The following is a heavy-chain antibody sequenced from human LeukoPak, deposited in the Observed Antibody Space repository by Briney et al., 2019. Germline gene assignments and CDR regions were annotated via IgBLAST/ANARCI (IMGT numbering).Heavy chain of an antibody. D-gene: IGHD6-6*01. CDR3: ARDPEQLPFSFDI. CDR1: GFTFSSYS. J-gene: IGHJ3*02. V-gene: IGHV3-21*01. CDR2: ISSSSSYI. Sequence: GGSLRLSCAASGFTFSSYSMNWVRQAPGKGLEWVSSISSSSSYIYYADSVKGRFTISRDNAKNSLYLQMNSLRAEDTAVYYCARDPEQLPFSFDIWGQGTMVTVSS.